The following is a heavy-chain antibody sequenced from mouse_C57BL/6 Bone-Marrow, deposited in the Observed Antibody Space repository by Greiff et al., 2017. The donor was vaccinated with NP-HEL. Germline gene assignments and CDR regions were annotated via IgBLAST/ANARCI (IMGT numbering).Heavy chain of an antibody. CDR3: ARNWL. Sequence: QVQLQQPGAGRVRPGTSVKLSCRASGYTFTSYWMHWLKQRPGQGLGWIGLIDPSYRFTNYNQKFKGKATLTVDTSSSTAYMQLSSLTSEDSAVYYCARNWLWGQGTLVTVSA. CDR2: IDPSYRFT. V-gene: IGHV1-59*01. D-gene: IGHD4-1*01. J-gene: IGHJ3*01. CDR1: GYTFTSYW.